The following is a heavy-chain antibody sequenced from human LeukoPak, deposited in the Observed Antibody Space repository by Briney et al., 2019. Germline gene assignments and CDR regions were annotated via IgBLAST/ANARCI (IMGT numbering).Heavy chain of an antibody. CDR3: ARDQSTGYTSAWQLDY. CDR2: LWYDGSKT. CDR1: GFPFSSYA. J-gene: IGHJ4*02. Sequence: PGGSLRLSCAASGFPFSSYAMHLVRHAPGKGMEWVASLWYDGSKTYYADFVKGRFVISRDNSKHTLYLQVNSLRVEDTAIYYCARDQSTGYTSAWQLDYWRQGPLVPVSS. V-gene: IGHV3-33*01. D-gene: IGHD6-19*01.